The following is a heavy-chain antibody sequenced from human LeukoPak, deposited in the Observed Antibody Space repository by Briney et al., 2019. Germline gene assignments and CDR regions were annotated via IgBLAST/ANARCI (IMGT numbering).Heavy chain of an antibody. J-gene: IGHJ3*02. Sequence: SVKVSCKASGFTFTSSAMQWVRQARGQRLEWIGWIVVGSGNTNYAQNFQKRVTITRDMSTGTAYMELSSLRSEDTAVYYCAADPYYFDTSGYSYAFDIWGQGAMVTVSS. CDR3: AADPYYFDTSGYSYAFDI. V-gene: IGHV1-58*02. D-gene: IGHD3-22*01. CDR2: IVVGSGNT. CDR1: GFTFTSSA.